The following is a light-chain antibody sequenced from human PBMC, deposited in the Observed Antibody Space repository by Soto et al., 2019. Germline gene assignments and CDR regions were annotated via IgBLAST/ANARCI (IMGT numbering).Light chain of an antibody. CDR2: GAS. J-gene: IGKJ1*01. CDR3: QQYEAVVT. V-gene: IGKV3-20*01. Sequence: EIVLTQSPGTLSLSPGERATLSCRASQSLTNNYFAWYQQKPGRALSLLIDGASTRATVIPDRFSGSGSGTDFTLTISRLEPEYVAVYYCQQYEAVVTFGQGTKVEI. CDR1: QSLTNNY.